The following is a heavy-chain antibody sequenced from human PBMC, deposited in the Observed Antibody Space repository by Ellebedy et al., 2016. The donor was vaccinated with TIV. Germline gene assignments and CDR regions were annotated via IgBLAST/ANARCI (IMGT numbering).Heavy chain of an antibody. CDR2: ISSSSSYI. D-gene: IGHD3-22*01. J-gene: IGHJ6*03. V-gene: IGHV3-21*01. CDR3: ARVGPSSGYLNYYYYYYMDV. Sequence: GESLKISXAASGFTFSSYSMNWVRQAPGKGLEWVSSISSSSSYIYYADSVKGRFTISRDNAKNSLYLQMNSLRAEDTAVYYCARVGPSSGYLNYYYYYYMDVWGKGTTVTVSS. CDR1: GFTFSSYS.